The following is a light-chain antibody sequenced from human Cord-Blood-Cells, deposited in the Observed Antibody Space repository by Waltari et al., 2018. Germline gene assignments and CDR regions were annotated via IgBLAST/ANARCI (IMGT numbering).Light chain of an antibody. V-gene: IGKV1-39*01. CDR2: AAS. CDR3: QQSYSTPFT. J-gene: IGKJ3*01. Sequence: DRVTITCRASKSISSYLNWYQQKPGKAPKLLIDAASSLQSGVPSRFSGSGSGTDFTLTISSLQHEDFATYYCQQSYSTPFTFGPGTKVDIK. CDR1: KSISSY.